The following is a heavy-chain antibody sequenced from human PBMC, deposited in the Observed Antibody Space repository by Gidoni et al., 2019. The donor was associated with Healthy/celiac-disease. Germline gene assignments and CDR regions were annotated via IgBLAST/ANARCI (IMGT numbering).Heavy chain of an antibody. CDR3: TTGGDLYYYDSSGYYIYYYYGMDV. D-gene: IGHD3-22*01. CDR2: IKSKTDGGTT. V-gene: IGHV3-15*01. CDR1: GFTFSNAW. Sequence: EVQLVESGGGLVKPGGSLRLSCAASGFTFSNAWMSWVRQAPGKGLEWVGRIKSKTDGGTTDYAAPVKGRFTISRDDSKNTLYLQMNSLKTEDTAVYYCTTGGDLYYYDSSGYYIYYYYGMDVWGQGTTVTVSS. J-gene: IGHJ6*02.